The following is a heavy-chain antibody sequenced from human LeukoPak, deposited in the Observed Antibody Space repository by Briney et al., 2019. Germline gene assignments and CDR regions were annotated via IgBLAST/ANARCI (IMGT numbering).Heavy chain of an antibody. Sequence: SQTLSLTCTVSLDSTTSNFWSWVRQPPGKGLEWMREIHRSGSPKYNPSLQSRVTISIDRSRNHIALELSSVTAADTAGYYCAREILGGFNPGAYWGQGTLVTVSS. CDR2: IHRSGSP. CDR1: LDSTTSNF. V-gene: IGHV4-4*02. CDR3: AREILGGFNPGAY. D-gene: IGHD1-14*01. J-gene: IGHJ4*02.